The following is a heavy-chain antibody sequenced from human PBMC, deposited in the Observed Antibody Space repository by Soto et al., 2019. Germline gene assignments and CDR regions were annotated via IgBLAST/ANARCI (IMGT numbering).Heavy chain of an antibody. CDR1: GGLIRRSRYY. CDR2: IYYSGST. V-gene: IGHV4-39*01. CDR3: ARQEMCCSSTRRSPAGWFDP. D-gene: IGHD2-2*01. Sequence: EALCVSSTVSGGLIRRSRYYGGRIRQHPGKGMEWIGSIYYSGSTYYNPSLKSRVTISVDTSKNQFSLKLSSVTAADTAVYYCARQEMCCSSTRRSPAGWFDPWGQGTLVTVS. J-gene: IGHJ5*02.